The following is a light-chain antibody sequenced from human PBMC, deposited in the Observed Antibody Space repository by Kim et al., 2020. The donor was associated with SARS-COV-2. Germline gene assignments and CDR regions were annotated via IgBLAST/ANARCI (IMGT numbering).Light chain of an antibody. V-gene: IGKV1-5*03. J-gene: IGKJ4*01. CDR3: QHYNGYPLT. Sequence: DIQTTQSPSTLSASVGDRVTITCRASQSVNTWLAWYQQKSGKAPKLLIYRASSLESGVPSRFSGSGSGTEFTLTISSLQPDDFATYYCQHYNGYPLTFGGGTKVDIK. CDR2: RAS. CDR1: QSVNTW.